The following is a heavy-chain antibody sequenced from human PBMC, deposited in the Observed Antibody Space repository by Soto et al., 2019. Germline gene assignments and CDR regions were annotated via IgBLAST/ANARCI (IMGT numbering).Heavy chain of an antibody. Sequence: PSETLSLTCTVSGGSVSSGSYYWSWIRQPPGKGLEWIGYIYYSGSTNYNPSLKSRVTISVDTSKNQFSLKLSSVTAADTAVYYCARCGALDGQYYYYGMHVWGQGTTVTVYS. V-gene: IGHV4-61*01. CDR3: ARCGALDGQYYYYGMHV. J-gene: IGHJ6*02. D-gene: IGHD1-26*01. CDR1: GGSVSSGSYY. CDR2: IYYSGST.